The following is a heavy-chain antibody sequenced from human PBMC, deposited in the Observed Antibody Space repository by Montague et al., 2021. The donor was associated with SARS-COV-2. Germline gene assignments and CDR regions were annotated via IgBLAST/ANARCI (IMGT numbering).Heavy chain of an antibody. V-gene: IGHV4/OR15-8*02. CDR2: IPYGGIA. Sequence: SETLSLTCAVSGVSITSTNWWWLVRQPPGKGLEWIGDIPYGGIATYNPPLKSRATISMDRSRNIFSLKLSSVTAADTAIYYCAGKVLTVPADYWGQGTLVTVS. D-gene: IGHD4-11*01. J-gene: IGHJ4*02. CDR3: AGKVLTVPADY. CDR1: GVSITSTNW.